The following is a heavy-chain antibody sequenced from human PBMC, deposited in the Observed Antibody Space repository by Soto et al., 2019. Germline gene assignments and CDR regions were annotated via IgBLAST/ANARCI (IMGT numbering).Heavy chain of an antibody. J-gene: IGHJ6*02. D-gene: IGHD3-3*01. CDR3: ARDLGSYDFWSGYYTTDYYGMDV. Sequence: ASVKVSCKASGYTFTSYAMNWVRQAPGQGLEWMGIINPSGGSTSYAQKFQGRVTMTRDTSTSTVYMELSSLRSEDTAVYYCARDLGSYDFWSGYYTTDYYGMDVWGQGTTVTVSS. CDR2: INPSGGST. V-gene: IGHV1-46*01. CDR1: GYTFTSYA.